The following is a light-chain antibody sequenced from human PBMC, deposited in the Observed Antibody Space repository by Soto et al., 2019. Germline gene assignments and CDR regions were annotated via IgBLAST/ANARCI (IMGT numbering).Light chain of an antibody. CDR2: GAS. J-gene: IGKJ1*01. V-gene: IGKV3-15*01. Sequence: EIVTTQSPATLSVSPGGRATLSCRASQSVSSNLAWYQQEPGQAPRLLIYGASTRATGIPARFSGSGSGTEFTLTISSLQSEDFAVYYCQQYNNWPRTFGQGTKVDIK. CDR3: QQYNNWPRT. CDR1: QSVSSN.